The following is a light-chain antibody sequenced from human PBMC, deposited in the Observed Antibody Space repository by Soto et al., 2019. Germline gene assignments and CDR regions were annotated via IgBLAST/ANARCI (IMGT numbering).Light chain of an antibody. CDR1: SSDVGGYDY. CDR3: SSYRSSSTSCV. CDR2: DVS. V-gene: IGLV2-14*01. Sequence: QSALTQPASVSGSPGQSITISCTGSSSDVGGYDYVSWYQQHPGKPPKLMIYDVSNRPSGVSDRFSGSKSGNTSSLTISGLQAEDEADYYCSSYRSSSTSCVFGTGTKLTVL. J-gene: IGLJ1*01.